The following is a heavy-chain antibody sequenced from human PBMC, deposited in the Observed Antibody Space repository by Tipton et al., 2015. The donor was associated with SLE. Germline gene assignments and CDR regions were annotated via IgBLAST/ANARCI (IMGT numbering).Heavy chain of an antibody. Sequence: TLSLTCAVYGGSFSGYYWSWIRQPPGQGLEWIGEINHSGSTNYNPSLKSRVTISVDTSKNQFSLKLSSVTAADTAVYYCARATYSYGYSPDYWGQGTLVTVSS. CDR3: ARATYSYGYSPDY. J-gene: IGHJ4*02. D-gene: IGHD5-18*01. V-gene: IGHV4-34*01. CDR2: INHSGST. CDR1: GGSFSGYY.